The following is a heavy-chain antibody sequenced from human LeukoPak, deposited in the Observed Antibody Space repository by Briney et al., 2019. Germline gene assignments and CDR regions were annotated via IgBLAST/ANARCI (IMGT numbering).Heavy chain of an antibody. CDR1: GDSINSYY. CDR3: ARDPRGEKSFDY. Sequence: SETLSLTCTVSGDSINSYYWSWIRQPLGKGLEWIGYIYYTGSTNYNPSLKSRVTISVDTSKNQFSLKLSSVTAADTAVYYCARDPRGEKSFDYWGQGTLVTVSS. CDR2: IYYTGST. D-gene: IGHD2-21*01. V-gene: IGHV4-59*12. J-gene: IGHJ4*02.